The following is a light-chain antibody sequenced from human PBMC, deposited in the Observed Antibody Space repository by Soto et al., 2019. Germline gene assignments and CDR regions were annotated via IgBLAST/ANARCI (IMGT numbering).Light chain of an antibody. CDR1: QNVTSN. CDR3: QQYDNWPPLT. J-gene: IGKJ4*01. Sequence: EIVMTQSPATLSVSPGDRVTLSCRASQNVTSNLAWYQQKVGQAPTLLIYGASTRATGIPARFSGSGSGTEFALTISSLQSEDFAVYYCQQYDNWPPLTFGGGTKVEI. CDR2: GAS. V-gene: IGKV3-15*01.